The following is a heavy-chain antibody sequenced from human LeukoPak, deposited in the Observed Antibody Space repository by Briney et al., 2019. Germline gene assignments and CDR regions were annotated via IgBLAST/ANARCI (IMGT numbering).Heavy chain of an antibody. D-gene: IGHD2-2*01. J-gene: IGHJ6*03. CDR3: ARDGGYQRIDYYYYYYMDV. CDR2: MNPNSGNT. V-gene: IGHV1-8*01. Sequence: ASVKVSCKASGYTFTSYDINWVRQATGQGLEWMGWMNPNSGNTGYAQKFQGRVTMTRNTSISTAYMELSSLRSEDTAVYYCARDGGYQRIDYYYYYYMDVWGKGTTVTVSS. CDR1: GYTFTSYD.